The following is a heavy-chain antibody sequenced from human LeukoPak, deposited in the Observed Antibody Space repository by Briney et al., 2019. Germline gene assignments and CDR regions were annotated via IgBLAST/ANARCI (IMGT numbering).Heavy chain of an antibody. CDR3: ARVPLVLPFVVS. CDR2: ISSSSSTI. J-gene: IGHJ5*02. D-gene: IGHD3-3*01. V-gene: IGHV3-48*01. CDR1: GFTFSSYS. Sequence: PGGSLRLSCAASGFTFSSYSMNWVRQAPGKGLEWVSYISSSSSTIYHADSVKGRFTISRDNAKNSLYLQMNSLRAEDTAVYYCARVPLVLPFVVSWGQGTLVTVSS.